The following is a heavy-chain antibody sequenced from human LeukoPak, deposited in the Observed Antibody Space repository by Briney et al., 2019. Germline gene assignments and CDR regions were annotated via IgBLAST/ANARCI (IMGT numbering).Heavy chain of an antibody. Sequence: GASLRLSCTASGFTFSSYGMHWVRQAPVKGLEWIGYVQSNGINKFYADSVRGRFTISRDTSKRTPYLQMNSLGAECTALYYCAKDLARTTPKGFDHGGQATLVTVSS. V-gene: IGHV3-30*02. D-gene: IGHD5-12*01. J-gene: IGHJ4*02. CDR3: AKDLARTTPKGFDH. CDR1: GFTFSSYG. CDR2: VQSNGINK.